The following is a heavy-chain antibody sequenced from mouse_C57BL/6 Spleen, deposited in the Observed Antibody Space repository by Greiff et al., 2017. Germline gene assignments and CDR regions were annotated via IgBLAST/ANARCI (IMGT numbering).Heavy chain of an antibody. D-gene: IGHD1-3*01. V-gene: IGHV14-1*01. CDR1: GFNIKDYY. CDR2: IDPGDGDT. J-gene: IGHJ3*01. CDR3: TTVSSTCFAY. Sequence: VQLQQSGAELVRPGASVKLSCTASGFNIKDYYMHWVKQRPEQGLEWIGRIDPGDGDTEYAPKFQGKATMAADTSYNTAYLQLSNLTSEDTAVYYCTTVSSTCFAYWGQGTLVTVSA.